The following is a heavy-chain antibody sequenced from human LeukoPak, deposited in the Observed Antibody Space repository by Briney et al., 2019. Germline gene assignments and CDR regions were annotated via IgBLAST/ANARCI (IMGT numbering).Heavy chain of an antibody. CDR3: ATYRQVLLPFES. CDR2: VNWNGVIT. V-gene: IGHV3-20*04. D-gene: IGHD2/OR15-2a*01. Sequence: PGGSLRLSCAASGFTFDDYDMSWVRQVPGKGLEWVSNVNWNGVITRYADSVKGRFTISRDNAKNSVYLQMNSLRAEDTAIYYCATYRQVLLPFESWGQGTLVTVSS. CDR1: GFTFDDYD. J-gene: IGHJ4*02.